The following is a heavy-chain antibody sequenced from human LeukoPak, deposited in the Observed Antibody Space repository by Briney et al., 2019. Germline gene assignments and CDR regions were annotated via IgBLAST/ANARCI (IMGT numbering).Heavy chain of an antibody. D-gene: IGHD1-1*01. Sequence: GRSLRLSCAASGFIVSSNYMNWVRQAPGKGLEWIAVLYSGGSAYYADSVKGRFTISRDNSKNTLYLQIYSLRAEDTAIYYCARDSETETGWYYYGMDVWGQGTTVTVSS. CDR3: ARDSETETGWYYYGMDV. CDR1: GFIVSSNY. V-gene: IGHV3-53*01. CDR2: LYSGGSA. J-gene: IGHJ6*02.